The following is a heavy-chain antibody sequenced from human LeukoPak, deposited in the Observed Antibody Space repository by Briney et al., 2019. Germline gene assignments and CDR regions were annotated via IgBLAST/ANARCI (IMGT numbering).Heavy chain of an antibody. CDR1: GGSFSGYY. CDR3: AKDGNWARFEN. J-gene: IGHJ4*02. D-gene: IGHD7-27*01. Sequence: SETLSLTCAVYGGSFSGYYWSWIRQPPGKGLEWIGEINHSGSTNYNPSLKSRVTISVDTSKNQFSLKLSSVTAADTAAYYCAKDGNWARFENWGQGTLVTVSS. V-gene: IGHV4-34*01. CDR2: INHSGST.